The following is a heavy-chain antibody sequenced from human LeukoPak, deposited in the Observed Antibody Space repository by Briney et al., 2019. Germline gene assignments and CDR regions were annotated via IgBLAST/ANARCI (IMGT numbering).Heavy chain of an antibody. CDR3: AKVGERNRWEYNWFDP. CDR1: GFTLSTYA. J-gene: IGHJ5*02. CDR2: SGGSVSNT. V-gene: IGHV3-23*01. Sequence: GGSLRLSCAASGFTLSTYAMTWVRQAPGKGLDWVSASGGSVSNTYYADSVKGRFTISRDNSKNTLYLQMNSLRADDTAVYYCAKVGERNRWEYNWFDPWGQGTLVTVSS. D-gene: IGHD1-26*01.